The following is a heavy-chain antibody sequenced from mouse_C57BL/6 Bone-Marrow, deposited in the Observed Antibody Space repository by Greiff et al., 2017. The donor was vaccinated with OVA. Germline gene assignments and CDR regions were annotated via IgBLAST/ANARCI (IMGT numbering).Heavy chain of an antibody. J-gene: IGHJ3*01. CDR1: GYTFTSYW. CDR2: IDPSDSYT. Sequence: QVQLQQPGAELVKPGASVKLSCKASGYTFTSYWMQWVKQRPGQGLEWIGEIDPSDSYTNYNQKFKGKATLTVDTSSSTAYMQLSSLTSDDSAVYYCARRTAQATWFAYWGQRTLVTVSA. V-gene: IGHV1-50*01. CDR3: ARRTAQATWFAY. D-gene: IGHD3-2*02.